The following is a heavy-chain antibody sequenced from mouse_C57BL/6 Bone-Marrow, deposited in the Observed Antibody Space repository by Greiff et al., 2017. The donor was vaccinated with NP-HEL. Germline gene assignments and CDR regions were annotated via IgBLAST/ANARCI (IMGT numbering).Heavy chain of an antibody. CDR2: IDPSDSYT. V-gene: IGHV1-50*01. CDR1: GYTFTSYW. CDR3: ARCDGYPFAY. D-gene: IGHD2-3*01. J-gene: IGHJ3*01. Sequence: VQLQQPEAELVKPGASVKLSCKASGYTFTSYWMQWVKQRPGQGLEWIGEIDPSDSYTNYNQKFKGKATLTVDTSSSTAYMQLSSLTSEDSAVYYCARCDGYPFAYWGQGTLVTVSA.